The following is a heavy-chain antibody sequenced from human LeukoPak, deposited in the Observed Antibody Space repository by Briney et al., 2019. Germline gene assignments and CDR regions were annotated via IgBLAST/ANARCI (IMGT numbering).Heavy chain of an antibody. CDR1: GFTFSSFW. CDR3: VSSRRGDFDR. CDR2: IDYDGTTT. J-gene: IGHJ4*02. D-gene: IGHD3-10*01. Sequence: GGSLRLSCAASGFTFSSFWMHWVRQAPGKGLVWVSRIDYDGTTTAYADSVKGRFTISRDNAKNTLFLQLNSLRVEDTAVYFCVSSRRGDFDRWGQGNLVTVSS. V-gene: IGHV3-74*01.